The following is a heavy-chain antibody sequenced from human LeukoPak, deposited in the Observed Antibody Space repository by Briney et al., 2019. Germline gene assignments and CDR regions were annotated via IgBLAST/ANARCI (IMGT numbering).Heavy chain of an antibody. CDR1: GFTFRTYW. J-gene: IGHJ4*02. Sequence: GGSLRLSCVGSGFTFRTYWMNWVRQAPGKGLEWVANIKPDGSEKYYADSVRGRFTISRDNGNNALLLRMNSLRAEDSAVYYCATVLGDFWSGSFDYWGQGTLVTVSS. V-gene: IGHV3-7*01. CDR2: IKPDGSEK. CDR3: ATVLGDFWSGSFDY. D-gene: IGHD3-3*01.